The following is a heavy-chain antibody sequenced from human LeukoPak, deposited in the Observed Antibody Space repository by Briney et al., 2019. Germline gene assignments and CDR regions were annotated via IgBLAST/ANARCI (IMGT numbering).Heavy chain of an antibody. CDR3: AKDRCSNGIGCYYYYMDL. CDR1: GFTFSSYT. D-gene: IGHD2-8*01. Sequence: SGGSLRLSCAASGFTFSSYTMSWVRQAPGKGLEWVSVITGSGGSTNYADSVKGRFTISRDSSKNVLYLQMNSLRAEDTAVYYCAKDRCSNGIGCYYYYMDLWGKGTTVTISS. V-gene: IGHV3-23*01. CDR2: ITGSGGST. J-gene: IGHJ6*03.